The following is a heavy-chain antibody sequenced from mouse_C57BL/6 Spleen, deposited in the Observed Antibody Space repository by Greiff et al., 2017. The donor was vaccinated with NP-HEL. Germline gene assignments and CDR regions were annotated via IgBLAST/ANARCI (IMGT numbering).Heavy chain of an antibody. D-gene: IGHD4-1*01. CDR2: IDPSDSET. J-gene: IGHJ1*03. CDR1: GYTFTSYW. CDR3: ARRVGRGGDWYFDV. V-gene: IGHV1-52*01. Sequence: QVQLQQPGAELVRPGSSVKLSCKASGYTFTSYWMHWVKQRPIQGLEWIGNIDPSDSETHYNQKFKDKATLTVDKSSSTAYMQLSSLTSEDSAVYYCARRVGRGGDWYFDVWGTGTTVTVSS.